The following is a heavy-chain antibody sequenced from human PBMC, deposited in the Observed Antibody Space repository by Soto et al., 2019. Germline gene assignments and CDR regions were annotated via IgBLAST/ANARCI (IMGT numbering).Heavy chain of an antibody. D-gene: IGHD2-8*02. J-gene: IGHJ4*02. V-gene: IGHV4-34*01. CDR3: ARDKITGLFAY. Sequence: SETLSLTCAVYGGSFSGYSWTWIRQPPGTGLEWIGEINHTGSTNYNPSLKSRVTISVDTSKNQFSLKLTSVTAADTAVYYCARDKITGLFAYWGQGTLVTVSS. CDR2: INHTGST. CDR1: GGSFSGYS.